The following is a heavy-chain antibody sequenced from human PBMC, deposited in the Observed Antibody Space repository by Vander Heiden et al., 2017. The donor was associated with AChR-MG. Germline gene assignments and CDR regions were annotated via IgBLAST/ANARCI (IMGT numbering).Heavy chain of an antibody. CDR3: ARSRGSRQILNY. Sequence: QVQLVQSGAEVKTPGASVKVSCKASGYTCTSYDINWVRQATGQGLEWMGWMNPNSGNTGYAQKFQGRVTMTRNTSISTAYMELSSLRSEDTAVYYCARSRGSRQILNYWGQGTLVTVSS. CDR1: GYTCTSYD. V-gene: IGHV1-8*01. CDR2: MNPNSGNT. J-gene: IGHJ4*02.